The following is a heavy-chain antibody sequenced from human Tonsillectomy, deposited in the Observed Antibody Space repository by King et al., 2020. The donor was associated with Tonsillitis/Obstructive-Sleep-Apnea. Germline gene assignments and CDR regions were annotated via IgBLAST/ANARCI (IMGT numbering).Heavy chain of an antibody. J-gene: IGHJ4*02. D-gene: IGHD3-3*01. Sequence: DVQLVESGGGLVQPVGSLRLSCAASGFTFSSYWMSWVRQAPGTRLEWVANLRQNGSEKYYVDSVKGRFTITRENAKNSLYMQMNSLRAEDTAVYYCARGPDPSNYWSGFENWGQGTLVIVSS. V-gene: IGHV3-7*03. CDR1: GFTFSSYW. CDR2: LRQNGSEK. CDR3: ARGPDPSNYWSGFEN.